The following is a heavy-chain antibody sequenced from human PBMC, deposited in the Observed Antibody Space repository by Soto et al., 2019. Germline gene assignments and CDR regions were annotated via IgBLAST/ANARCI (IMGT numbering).Heavy chain of an antibody. Sequence: SVKVSCKASGVPFSFYNISWGRQAPGQGLEWMGRIIPILGIANYAQKFQGRVTITADKSTSTAYMELSSLRSEDTAVYYCAREPYSSSWYALYWFDPWGQGTLVTVSS. V-gene: IGHV1-69*04. D-gene: IGHD6-13*01. CDR1: GVPFSFYN. CDR2: IIPILGIA. J-gene: IGHJ5*02. CDR3: AREPYSSSWYALYWFDP.